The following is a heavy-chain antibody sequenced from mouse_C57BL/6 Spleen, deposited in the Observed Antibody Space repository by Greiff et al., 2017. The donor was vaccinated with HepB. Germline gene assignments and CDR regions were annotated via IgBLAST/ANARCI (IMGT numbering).Heavy chain of an antibody. CDR3: ARDRGTVHYFDY. Sequence: EVQVVESGGGLVKPGGSLKLSCAASGFTFSSYAMSWVRQTPEKRLEWVATISDGGSYTYYPDNVKGRFTISRDNAKNNLYLQMSHLKSEDTAMYYCARDRGTVHYFDYWGQGTTLTVSS. D-gene: IGHD2-14*01. J-gene: IGHJ2*01. V-gene: IGHV5-4*01. CDR1: GFTFSSYA. CDR2: ISDGGSYT.